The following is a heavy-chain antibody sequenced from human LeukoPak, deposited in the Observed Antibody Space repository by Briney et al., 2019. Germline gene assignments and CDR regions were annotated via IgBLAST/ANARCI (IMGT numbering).Heavy chain of an antibody. CDR2: ISGSGGST. CDR3: AKGQAIVVVPAAGIDY. D-gene: IGHD2-2*01. Sequence: GGSLRLSCAASGLTGSHNYVSWVRQAPGKGLEWVSAISGSGGSTYYADSVKGRFTISRDNSKNTLYLQMNSLRAEDTAVYYCAKGQAIVVVPAAGIDYWGQGTLVTVSS. CDR1: GLTGSHNY. J-gene: IGHJ4*02. V-gene: IGHV3-23*01.